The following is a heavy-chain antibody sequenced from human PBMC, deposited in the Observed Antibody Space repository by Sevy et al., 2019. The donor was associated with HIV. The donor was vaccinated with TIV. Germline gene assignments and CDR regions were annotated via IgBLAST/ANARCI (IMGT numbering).Heavy chain of an antibody. D-gene: IGHD6-13*01. CDR3: ARGLVIMSWYLVDY. V-gene: IGHV1-2*06. J-gene: IGHJ4*02. CDR1: GYTFTGYY. CDR2: INPNSGGT. Sequence: ASVKVSCKASGYTFTGYYMHWVRQAPGQGLEWMGRINPNSGGTNYAQKFQGRVTMTRDTSISTAYMELSRLRSDDTAVYYCARGLVIMSWYLVDYWGQGTLVTVSS.